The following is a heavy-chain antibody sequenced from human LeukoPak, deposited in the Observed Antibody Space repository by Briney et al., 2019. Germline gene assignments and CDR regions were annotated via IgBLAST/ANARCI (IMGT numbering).Heavy chain of an antibody. CDR2: ISSSSSYT. Sequence: GGSLRLSCAASGFTFSDYFMSWIRQAPGKGLEWVSYISSSSSYTNHADSVKGRFTISRENAKNSLYLQMNSLRAGDTAIYYCARSSSRDTIRWYFDLWGRGTLVTVSS. CDR3: ARSSSRDTIRWYFDL. D-gene: IGHD3-10*01. CDR1: GFTFSDYF. J-gene: IGHJ2*01. V-gene: IGHV3-11*06.